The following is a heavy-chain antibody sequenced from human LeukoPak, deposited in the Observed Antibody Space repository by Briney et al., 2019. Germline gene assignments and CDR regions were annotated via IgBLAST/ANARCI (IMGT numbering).Heavy chain of an antibody. D-gene: IGHD3-22*01. CDR2: ISGSGGST. J-gene: IGHJ3*02. CDR1: GFTFSSYA. Sequence: GGSLRLSCAASGFTFSSYAMSWVRQAPGKGLEWVSAISGSGGSTYYADSVKGRFTISRDNSKNSLYLQMNSLRAEDTAVYYCARDRDSSGYLDAFDIWGQGTMVTVSS. CDR3: ARDRDSSGYLDAFDI. V-gene: IGHV3-23*01.